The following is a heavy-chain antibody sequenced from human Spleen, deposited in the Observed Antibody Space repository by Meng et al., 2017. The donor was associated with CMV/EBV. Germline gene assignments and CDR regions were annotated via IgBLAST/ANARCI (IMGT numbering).Heavy chain of an antibody. CDR3: AKDVGYYDSNPDV. V-gene: IGHV3-11*04. J-gene: IGHJ6*02. D-gene: IGHD3-22*01. Sequence: GESLKISCAASGFTFRDYYMSWIRQAPGTGLEWVSYIGPSGSTINYADSVKGRFTISRDNAKNSLYLQVNSLRAEDTAVYYCAKDVGYYDSNPDVWGQGTTVTVSS. CDR1: GFTFRDYY. CDR2: IGPSGSTI.